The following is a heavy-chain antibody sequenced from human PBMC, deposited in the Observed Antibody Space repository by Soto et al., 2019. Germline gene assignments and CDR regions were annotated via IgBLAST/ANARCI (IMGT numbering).Heavy chain of an antibody. CDR2: IYYSGST. CDR3: ARSKYSSSWGTSGYYYYYYGMDV. Sequence: SETMSLTCTVADGSISSYYWSWIRQPPGKGLEWIGYIYYSGSTNYNPSLKSRVTISVDTSKNQFSLKLSSVTAADTAVYYCARSKYSSSWGTSGYYYYYYGMDVWGQGTTVTVSS. V-gene: IGHV4-59*08. CDR1: DGSISSYY. J-gene: IGHJ6*02. D-gene: IGHD6-13*01.